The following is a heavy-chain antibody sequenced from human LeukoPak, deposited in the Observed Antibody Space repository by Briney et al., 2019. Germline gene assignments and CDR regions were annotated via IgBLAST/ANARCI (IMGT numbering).Heavy chain of an antibody. CDR1: GFTFSSYA. CDR2: ISGSGGST. D-gene: IGHD3-22*01. CDR3: AKVSRLGGSGYYDSSGLIGKDV. Sequence: GGSLRLSCAASGFTFSSYAMSWVRQAPGKGLEWVSAISGSGGSTYYADSVKGRFTISRDNSKNTLYLQMNSLRAEDTAVYYCAKVSRLGGSGYYDSSGLIGKDVWGQGTTVTVSS. J-gene: IGHJ6*02. V-gene: IGHV3-23*01.